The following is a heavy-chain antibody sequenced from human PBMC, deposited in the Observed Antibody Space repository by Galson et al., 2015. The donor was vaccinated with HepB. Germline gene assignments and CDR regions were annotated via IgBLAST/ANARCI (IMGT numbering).Heavy chain of an antibody. J-gene: IGHJ6*02. CDR3: ARDECSNSSCYEGDFSFYGLDV. Sequence: SLRLSCAASGFTFSGSWRSWVRQAPGKGPEWVSYISSSRSTIYYADSVKGRFTLSRDNAKNSLNLHMNSLRDEETAVYYCARDECSNSSCYEGDFSFYGLDVGGQGPALTVSS. CDR2: ISSSRSTI. V-gene: IGHV3-48*02. D-gene: IGHD2-2*01. CDR1: GFTFSGSW.